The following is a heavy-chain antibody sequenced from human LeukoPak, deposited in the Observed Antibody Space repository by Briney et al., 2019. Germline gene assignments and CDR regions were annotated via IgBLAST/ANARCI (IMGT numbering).Heavy chain of an antibody. J-gene: IGHJ1*01. V-gene: IGHV3-23*01. D-gene: IGHD6-19*01. CDR1: GFTFSSYA. Sequence: PGGSLRLSCAASGFTFSSYAMSWVRQAPGKGLEWVSAISGSGGSTYYADSVKGRFTISRDNSKNTLYLQMNSLRAEDTAVYYCAKDSSSGWYEDPFNQHWGQGTLVTVSS. CDR2: ISGSGGST. CDR3: AKDSSSGWYEDPFNQH.